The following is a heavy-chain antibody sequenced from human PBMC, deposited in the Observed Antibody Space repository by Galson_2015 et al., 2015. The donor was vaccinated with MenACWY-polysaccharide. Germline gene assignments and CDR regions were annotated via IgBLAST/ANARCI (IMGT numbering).Heavy chain of an antibody. Sequence: SLRLSCAASGFTFTASGMHWVRQAPGKGLEWVAVISYDGIHKHYTNSVRGRFTISRDNSKNTLYQQINSLRAEDTAVYYCATVTGDYARGSLDNWGQGTLVTVSS. V-gene: IGHV3-30*03. D-gene: IGHD4-17*01. J-gene: IGHJ4*02. CDR3: ATVTGDYARGSLDN. CDR2: ISYDGIHK. CDR1: GFTFTASG.